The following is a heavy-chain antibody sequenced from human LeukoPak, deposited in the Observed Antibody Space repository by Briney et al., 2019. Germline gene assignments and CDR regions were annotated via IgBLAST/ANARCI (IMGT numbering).Heavy chain of an antibody. CDR2: IDWDDDK. CDR1: GFSLRTGGMC. V-gene: IGHV2-70*11. J-gene: IGHJ3*02. Sequence: SESGPALINPTQTLTLTCTFSGFSLRTGGMCVSWIRLTPGKALEWLARIDWDDDKYYSTSLKTRLTISKDTSKNQVVLTMTNMDPVDTATYYCARMGSYYDSSGYRFPTDAFDIWGQGTMVTVSS. CDR3: ARMGSYYDSSGYRFPTDAFDI. D-gene: IGHD3-22*01.